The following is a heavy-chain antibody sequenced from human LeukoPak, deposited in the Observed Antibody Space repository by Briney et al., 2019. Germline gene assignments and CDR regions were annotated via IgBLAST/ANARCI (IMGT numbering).Heavy chain of an antibody. CDR2: FDPEDGET. CDR3: ASPGRAKYYFDY. CDR1: GYTLTELS. V-gene: IGHV1-24*01. Sequence: EASVKVSCKVSGYTLTELSMHWVRQAPGKGLEWMGGFDPEDGETIYAQKFQGRVTMTEDTSTDTAYMELSSLRSEDSAVYYCASPGRAKYYFDYWGQGTLVTVSA. J-gene: IGHJ4*02.